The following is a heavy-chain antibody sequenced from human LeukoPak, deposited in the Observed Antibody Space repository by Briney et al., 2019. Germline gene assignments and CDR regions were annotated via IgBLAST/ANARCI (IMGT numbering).Heavy chain of an antibody. J-gene: IGHJ4*02. CDR1: GDSISSGTYY. V-gene: IGHV4-61*02. D-gene: IGHD6-13*01. CDR2: MYTSGNTSGST. Sequence: PSQTLSLTCIVSGDSISSGTYYWNWIRQPAGKGLEWIGRMYTSGNTSGSTSCNPSLKSRVTISVDMSKNLFSLSLSSVTAADTAVYYCARDAPGISATGVYWGLGTLVTVSS. CDR3: ARDAPGISATGVY.